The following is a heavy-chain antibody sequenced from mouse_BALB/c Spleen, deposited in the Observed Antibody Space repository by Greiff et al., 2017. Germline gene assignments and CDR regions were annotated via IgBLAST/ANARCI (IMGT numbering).Heavy chain of an antibody. CDR2: ISSGGSYT. CDR3: ARQESFITTATGGFAY. J-gene: IGHJ3*01. Sequence: EVQVVESGGGLVKPGGSLKLSCAASGFTFSSYAMSWVRQTPEKRLEWVATISSGGSYTYYPDSVKGRFTISRDNAKNTLYLQMSSLRSEDTAMYYCARQESFITTATGGFAYWGQGTLVTVSA. V-gene: IGHV5-9-3*01. D-gene: IGHD1-2*01. CDR1: GFTFSSYA.